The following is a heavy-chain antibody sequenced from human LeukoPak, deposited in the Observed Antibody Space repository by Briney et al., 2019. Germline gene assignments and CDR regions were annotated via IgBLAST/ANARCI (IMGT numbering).Heavy chain of an antibody. CDR3: ARDGTYYDDY. CDR1: GYTFTSYG. Sequence: AVVKDSCKPSGYTFTSYGVSGVRPAGGQGREWMGWISAYNGNTNYAQKLQGRVTMTTDTSTSTAYMELRSLRSDDTAVYYCARDGTYYDDYWGQGTLVTVSS. CDR2: ISAYNGNT. D-gene: IGHD3-3*01. V-gene: IGHV1-18*01. J-gene: IGHJ4*02.